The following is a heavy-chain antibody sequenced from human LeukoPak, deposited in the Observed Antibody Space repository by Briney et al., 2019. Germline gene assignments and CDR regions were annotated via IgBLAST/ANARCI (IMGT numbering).Heavy chain of an antibody. V-gene: IGHV3-21*01. CDR3: ARGARVGCSRTSGFSWFDP. J-gene: IGHJ5*02. D-gene: IGHD2-2*01. CDR1: GFTFSSYS. CDR2: ISSSSSYI. Sequence: GGSLRLSCAASGFTFSSYSMNWVRQAPGQGLEWVTSISSSSSYIYYADSVKGRFTISRDNAKNSLYLQMNSLRAEDTAVYYCARGARVGCSRTSGFSWFDPWGQGTLVTVSS.